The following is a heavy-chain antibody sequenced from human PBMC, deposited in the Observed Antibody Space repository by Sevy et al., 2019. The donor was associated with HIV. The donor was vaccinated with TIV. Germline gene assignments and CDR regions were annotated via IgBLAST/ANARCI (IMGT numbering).Heavy chain of an antibody. D-gene: IGHD6-13*01. CDR1: GFTFRSYG. Sequence: GGSLRLSCVASGFTFRSYGMHWVRQAPGKGLEWVAFIRNDGSNKHYADSVKGRFTISRDYSKNTLSLQMNSLSAEDTAVYYCAKAFSAGYSITSSFDYWGQGTLVTVSS. CDR3: AKAFSAGYSITSSFDY. CDR2: IRNDGSNK. J-gene: IGHJ4*02. V-gene: IGHV3-30*02.